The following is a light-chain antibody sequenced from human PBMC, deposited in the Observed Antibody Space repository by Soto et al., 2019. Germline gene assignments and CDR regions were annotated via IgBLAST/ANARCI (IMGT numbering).Light chain of an antibody. CDR3: QQYGSSIT. Sequence: EIVLTQSPGTLSLSPGERATLSCRASQSVSSSYLAWYQQKPGQAPRLLIYGASSRATGIPDRFSGSGSGTDFNITISRLEPEDFAVYYCQQYGSSITFGQGPRLESK. CDR2: GAS. J-gene: IGKJ5*01. CDR1: QSVSSSY. V-gene: IGKV3-20*01.